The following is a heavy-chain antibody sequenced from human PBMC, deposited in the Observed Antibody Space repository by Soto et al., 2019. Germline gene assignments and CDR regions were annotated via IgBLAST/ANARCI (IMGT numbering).Heavy chain of an antibody. J-gene: IGHJ6*02. Sequence: QVQLVQSGAEVQKPGSSVKVSCKASGGTFSSYAISWVRQAPGQGLEWMGGIIPIFGTAHYAQKFQGRVTITADESTSTAYMELSSLRSEDTAVYYCARVWVGATHYYYYGMDVWGQGTTVTVSS. CDR1: GGTFSSYA. D-gene: IGHD1-26*01. CDR3: ARVWVGATHYYYYGMDV. V-gene: IGHV1-69*01. CDR2: IIPIFGTA.